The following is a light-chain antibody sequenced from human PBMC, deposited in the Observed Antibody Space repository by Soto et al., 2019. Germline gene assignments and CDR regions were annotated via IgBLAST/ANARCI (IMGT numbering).Light chain of an antibody. CDR3: TAWDDSLNALL. CDR2: NDY. J-gene: IGLJ3*02. CDR1: SSNFEENS. V-gene: IGLV1-44*01. Sequence: QSVLTQPTSASGTPGQRVTISCSGSSSNFEENSVTWYQWLPGAAPRLLIYNDYQRPSGFSDRFSGSKSGTSASLAISGRQPGDDADYYCTAWDDSLNALLLGGGNK.